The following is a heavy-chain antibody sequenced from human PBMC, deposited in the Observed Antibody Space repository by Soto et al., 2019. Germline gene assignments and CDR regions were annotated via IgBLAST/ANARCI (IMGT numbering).Heavy chain of an antibody. CDR2: VHHSWGS. J-gene: IGHJ6*02. Sequence: QVQLQESGPGLVKPSETLSLSCTVSGGSISSYYWSWFRQSPGKRMEWIGYVHHSWGSSYNPSLQTRFALSLDTSKSQFSLKVTSATASDPAVYYGPVQGLAPRHCLVDVLGQGTTVTVSS. CDR3: PVQGLAPRHCLVDV. CDR1: GGSISSYY. V-gene: IGHV4-59*08. D-gene: IGHD2-21*01.